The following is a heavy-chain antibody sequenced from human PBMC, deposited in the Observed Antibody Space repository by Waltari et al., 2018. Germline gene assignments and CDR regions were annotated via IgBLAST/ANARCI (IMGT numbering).Heavy chain of an antibody. CDR2: IYHSGST. J-gene: IGHJ4*02. Sequence: QVQLQESGPGLVKPSETLSLTCAVSGYSISSGYYWGWIRQPPGKGLEWIGSIYHSGSTYYNPSLKSRVTISVDTSKNQFSLKLSSVTAADTAVYYCATVAAAGNYWGQGTLVTVSS. V-gene: IGHV4-38-2*01. CDR1: GYSISSGYY. CDR3: ATVAAAGNY. D-gene: IGHD6-19*01.